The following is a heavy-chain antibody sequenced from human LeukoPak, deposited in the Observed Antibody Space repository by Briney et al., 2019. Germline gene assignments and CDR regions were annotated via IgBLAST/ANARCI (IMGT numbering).Heavy chain of an antibody. D-gene: IGHD1-1*01. CDR3: ARVQEFDDGVFDS. CDR2: IRSNGATA. Sequence: GGSLRLSCAASGFSFSRFAMTWVRQAPGKGLEWVSTIRSNGATASNADSVKGRFTISRDNSKNTVYLQVNSLRVEDTAIYYCARVQEFDDGVFDSWGQGTLVTVSS. V-gene: IGHV3-23*01. J-gene: IGHJ4*02. CDR1: GFSFSRFA.